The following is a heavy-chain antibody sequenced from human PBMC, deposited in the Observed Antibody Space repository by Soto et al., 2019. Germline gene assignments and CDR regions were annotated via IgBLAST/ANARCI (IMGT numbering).Heavy chain of an antibody. J-gene: IGHJ4*02. V-gene: IGHV4-39*01. Sequence: PSETLSLTCPVSGGSFSTTNYYWGWIRQPPGKGLEWIGSVYYSGITYYNQSLKSRDTISVDTSKKQFSLDLSSVTASDTAVYYCVSQVPGIANYFDYWGQGALVT. D-gene: IGHD2-21*01. CDR2: VYYSGIT. CDR1: GGSFSTTNYY. CDR3: VSQVPGIANYFDY.